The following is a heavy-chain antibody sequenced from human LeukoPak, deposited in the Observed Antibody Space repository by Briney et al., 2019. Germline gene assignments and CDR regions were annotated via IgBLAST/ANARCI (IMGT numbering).Heavy chain of an antibody. V-gene: IGHV3-21*01. Sequence: PGGSLRLSCAASGFTFSPYPMNWVPQAPGKGLEWVSSISSSSDYINYADSLRGRFTISRDNARNSVYLQMNSLRAEDTAVYYCASAGVLCSGGSCFDYWGQGTLVTVSS. J-gene: IGHJ4*02. CDR1: GFTFSPYP. CDR2: ISSSSDYI. D-gene: IGHD2-15*01. CDR3: ASAGVLCSGGSCFDY.